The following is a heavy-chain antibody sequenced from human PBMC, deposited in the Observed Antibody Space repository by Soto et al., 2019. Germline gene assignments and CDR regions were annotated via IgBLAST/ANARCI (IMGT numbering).Heavy chain of an antibody. J-gene: IGHJ3*02. CDR3: ARGNRIGYCSGGSCYSGAFDI. V-gene: IGHV1-69*02. Sequence: GASVKVSCKASGGTFSSYTISWVRQAPGQGLEWMGRIIPILGIANYAQKFQGRVTITADKSTSTAYMELSSLRSEDTAVYYCARGNRIGYCSGGSCYSGAFDIWGQGTMVTVSS. CDR1: GGTFSSYT. CDR2: IIPILGIA. D-gene: IGHD2-15*01.